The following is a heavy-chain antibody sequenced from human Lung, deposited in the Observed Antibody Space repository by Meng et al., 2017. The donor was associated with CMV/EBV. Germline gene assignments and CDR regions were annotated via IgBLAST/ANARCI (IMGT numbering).Heavy chain of an antibody. Sequence: MPAASANISSTASHNALTGYGVSGTRQAPGPGLEWMAGLAAHDGDTSHAPRFQGRVTVTADRPTATAYMELRNLRSDDTGVYYCAKGTPGRRYAENWGQGTLVTVS. J-gene: IGHJ4*02. CDR1: HNALTGYG. CDR2: LAAHDGDT. V-gene: IGHV1-18*01. CDR3: AKGTPGRRYAEN. D-gene: IGHD3-10*01.